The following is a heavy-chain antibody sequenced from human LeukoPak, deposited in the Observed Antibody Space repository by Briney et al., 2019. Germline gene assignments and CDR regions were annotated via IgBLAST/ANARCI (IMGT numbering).Heavy chain of an antibody. CDR1: GFTVSSNY. CDR2: IYSGGST. J-gene: IGHJ6*02. CDR3: ARGTKDRPYYYGMDV. Sequence: GGSLRLSCAASGFTVSSNYMSWVRQAPGKGLEWVSVIYSGGSTYYADSVKGRFTISRHNSKNTLYLRMNSLRAEDTAVYYCARGTKDRPYYYGMDVWGQGTTVTVSS. V-gene: IGHV3-53*04.